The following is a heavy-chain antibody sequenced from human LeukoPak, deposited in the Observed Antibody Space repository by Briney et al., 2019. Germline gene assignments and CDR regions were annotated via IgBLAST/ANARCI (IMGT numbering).Heavy chain of an antibody. CDR3: ARAGRSSSWHKTIDY. V-gene: IGHV1-46*01. CDR1: GYTFTSYY. Sequence: ASVKVSCKASGYTFTSYYMYWVRQAPGQGLEWMGIINPSGGSTSYAQKFQGRVTMTRDTSTSTVYMELSSLRSEDTAVYYCARAGRSSSWHKTIDYWGQGTLVTVSS. J-gene: IGHJ4*02. D-gene: IGHD6-13*01. CDR2: INPSGGST.